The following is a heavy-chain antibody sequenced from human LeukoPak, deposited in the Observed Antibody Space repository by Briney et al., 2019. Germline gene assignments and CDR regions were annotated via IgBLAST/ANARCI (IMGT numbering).Heavy chain of an antibody. J-gene: IGHJ4*02. CDR1: GFTFSDYY. CDR2: ISTSGSTI. V-gene: IGHV3-11*04. D-gene: IGHD1-26*01. CDR3: ARGGWETVFDF. Sequence: GGSLRLSCAASGFTFSDYYMSWIRQAPGKGLEWVSYISTSGSTIYYAEYVRGRFTISRDNAKNSLFLQMNSLRAEDTAVYYCARGGWETVFDFWGQGTLVTVSS.